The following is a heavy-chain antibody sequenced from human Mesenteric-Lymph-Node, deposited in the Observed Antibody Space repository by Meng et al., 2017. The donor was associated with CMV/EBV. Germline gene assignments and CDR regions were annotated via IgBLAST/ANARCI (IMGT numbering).Heavy chain of an antibody. J-gene: IGHJ4*02. CDR1: GDSISNSTYY. D-gene: IGHD3-22*01. CDR3: ARRGNYDSDYSEY. V-gene: IGHV4-39*01. CDR2: VHHSGTT. Sequence: QLQLQESGPGLVQPSATLSLSCIVSGDSISNSTYYWTWIRQPPGKGLEWIGSVHHSGTTYYNPSLKGRLTISVDTSANLFSLRLTTVTAADTATYYCARRGNYDSDYSEYWGQGTLVTVSS.